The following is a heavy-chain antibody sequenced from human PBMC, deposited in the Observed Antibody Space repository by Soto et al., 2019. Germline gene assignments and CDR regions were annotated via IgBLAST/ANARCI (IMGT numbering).Heavy chain of an antibody. V-gene: IGHV4-39*01. Sequence: SETLSLTCTVSGGSISSSSYFWGWIRQPPGKGLEWIGNVYYGGSTYYNPSLKSRVTISVETSKSQFSLKLSSVTAADTAVYYCAGGDYYHSSGYYFYYYAMDVWGQGTTVTVSS. CDR2: VYYGGST. J-gene: IGHJ6*02. CDR3: AGGDYYHSSGYYFYYYAMDV. CDR1: GGSISSSSYF. D-gene: IGHD3-22*01.